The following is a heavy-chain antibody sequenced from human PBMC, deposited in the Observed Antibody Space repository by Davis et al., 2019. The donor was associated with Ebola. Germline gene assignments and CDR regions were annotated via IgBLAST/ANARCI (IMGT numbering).Heavy chain of an antibody. V-gene: IGHV1-18*01. J-gene: IGHJ6*02. CDR1: GGTFSSYG. CDR2: ISAYNGNT. D-gene: IGHD3-9*01. Sequence: ASVKVSCKASGGTFSSYGISWVRQAPGQGLEWMGWISAYNGNTNYAQKLQGRVTMTTDTSTSTAYMELRSLRSDDTAVYYCARLYNTIFWQAMDVWGQGTTVTVSS. CDR3: ARLYNTIFWQAMDV.